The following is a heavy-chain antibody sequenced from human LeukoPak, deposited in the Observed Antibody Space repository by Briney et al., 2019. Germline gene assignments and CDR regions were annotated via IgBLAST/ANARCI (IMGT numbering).Heavy chain of an antibody. CDR1: GFTFSSYS. D-gene: IGHD6-13*01. V-gene: IGHV3-21*01. CDR3: ARAIGGQLGTDY. Sequence: GGSLRLPCAASGFTFSSYSMNWVRQAPGKGLEWVSSISSSSSYIYYADSVKGRFTISRDNAKNSLYLQMNSLRAEDTAVYYCARAIGGQLGTDYWGQGTLVTVSS. CDR2: ISSSSSYI. J-gene: IGHJ4*02.